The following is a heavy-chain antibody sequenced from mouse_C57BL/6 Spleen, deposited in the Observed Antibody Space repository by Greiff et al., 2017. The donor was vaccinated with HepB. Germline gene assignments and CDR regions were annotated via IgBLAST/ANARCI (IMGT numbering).Heavy chain of an antibody. V-gene: IGHV5-4*01. J-gene: IGHJ4*01. CDR3: ARDLTYYYGSSEVLLDY. CDR2: ISDGGSYT. D-gene: IGHD1-1*01. CDR1: GFTFSSYA. Sequence: EVNLVESGGGLVKPGGSLKLSCAASGFTFSSYAMSWVRQTPEKRLEWVATISDGGSYTYYPDNVKGRFTISRDNAKNNLYLQMSHLKSEDTAMYYCARDLTYYYGSSEVLLDYWGQGTSVTVSS.